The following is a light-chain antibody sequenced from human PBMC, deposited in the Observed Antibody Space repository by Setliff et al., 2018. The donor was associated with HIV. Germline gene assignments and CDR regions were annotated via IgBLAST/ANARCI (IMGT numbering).Light chain of an antibody. J-gene: IGLJ1*01. CDR2: DVS. CDR1: ISDVGSYNL. V-gene: IGLV2-14*02. CDR3: SSYTSSSTFDV. Sequence: QSVLTQPASVSGSPGQSITISCTGTISDVGSYNLVSWYQQHPGKAPKLMIYDVSKRPSGVSNRFSGSKSSNAASLTISGLQAEDEADYYCSSYTSSSTFDVFGTGTKVTVL.